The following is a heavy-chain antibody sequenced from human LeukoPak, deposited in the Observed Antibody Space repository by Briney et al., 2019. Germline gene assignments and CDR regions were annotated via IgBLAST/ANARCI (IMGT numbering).Heavy chain of an antibody. D-gene: IGHD6-19*01. CDR1: GGSIKSSSYY. CDR3: ARQGSGWSGAFDF. CDR2: IYYSGTT. J-gene: IGHJ4*02. V-gene: IGHV4-39*01. Sequence: ASETLSLTCTVSGGSIKSSSYYWGWIRQPRGKGLEWIANIYYSGTTYYNPSLKSRVTTSVDTSKNHFSLRLNSVTAADTAVYYCARQGSGWSGAFDFWGQGTLITVSS.